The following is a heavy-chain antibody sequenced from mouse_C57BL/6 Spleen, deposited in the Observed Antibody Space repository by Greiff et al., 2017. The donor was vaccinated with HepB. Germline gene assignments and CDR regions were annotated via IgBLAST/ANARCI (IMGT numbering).Heavy chain of an antibody. V-gene: IGHV1-26*01. Sequence: VQLQQSGPELVKPGASVKISCKASGYTFTDYYMNWVKQSHGKSLEWIGDINPNNGGTSYNQKFKGKATLTVDKSSSTAYMELRSLTSEDSAVYYCARYIYYAMDYWGQGNSVTVSS. J-gene: IGHJ4*01. CDR2: INPNNGGT. CDR3: ARYIYYAMDY. CDR1: GYTFTDYY.